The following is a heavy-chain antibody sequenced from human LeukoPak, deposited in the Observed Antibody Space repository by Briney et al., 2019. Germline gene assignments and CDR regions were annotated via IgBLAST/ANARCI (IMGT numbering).Heavy chain of an antibody. Sequence: SETLSLTCTVSGGSISSYHWSWIRQPPGKGLEWIGYIYYSGSTNYNPSLKSRVTISVDTSKNQFSLKLSSVTAADTAVYYCARDLPGNGMDVWGQGTTVTVSS. CDR3: ARDLPGNGMDV. CDR2: IYYSGST. J-gene: IGHJ6*02. CDR1: GGSISSYH. V-gene: IGHV4-59*01. D-gene: IGHD1-14*01.